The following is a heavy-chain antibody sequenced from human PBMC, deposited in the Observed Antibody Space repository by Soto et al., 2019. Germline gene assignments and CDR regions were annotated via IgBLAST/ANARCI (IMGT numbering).Heavy chain of an antibody. CDR3: VRQGCGALHGLVDV. CDR2: IHDSWGS. V-gene: IGHV4-59*08. CDR1: GGTISSYY. Sequence: QVTLQESGPGLVKHSEPLSLSCTVSGGTISSYYWSWIRQPPGKGLEWIGYIHDSWGSHYHPSLKSRVAISLDSSKSQFSLKLTSVTATDTAVYYCVRQGCGALHGLVDVWGQGTTVTVSS. J-gene: IGHJ6*02. D-gene: IGHD3-10*01.